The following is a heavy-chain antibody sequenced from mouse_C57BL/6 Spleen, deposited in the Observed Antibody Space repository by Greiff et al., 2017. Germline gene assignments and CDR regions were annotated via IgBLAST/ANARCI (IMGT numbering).Heavy chain of an antibody. J-gene: IGHJ2*01. CDR3: ARGGLRAGFDY. Sequence: QVQLKQSGAELVRPGASVKLSCKASGYTFTSYGISWVKQRTGQGLEWIGEIYPRSGNTYYNEKFKGKATLTADKSSSTAYMELRSLTSEDSAVYLGARGGLRAGFDYWGQGTTLTVSS. V-gene: IGHV1-81*01. D-gene: IGHD2-4*01. CDR2: IYPRSGNT. CDR1: GYTFTSYG.